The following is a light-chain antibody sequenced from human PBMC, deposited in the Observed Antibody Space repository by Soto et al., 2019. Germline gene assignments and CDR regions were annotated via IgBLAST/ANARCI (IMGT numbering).Light chain of an antibody. Sequence: EIVVTQSPATLSVSPGERAILSCRASQSISINLAWYQQKTGXXXXLXXXXPSNRATGVPDRFSGSWSGTEFTLTISSLQSEDFAVYYCQQYNNWITFGQGTRLEIK. V-gene: IGKV3-15*01. CDR1: QSISIN. CDR2: XPS. CDR3: QQYNNWIT. J-gene: IGKJ5*01.